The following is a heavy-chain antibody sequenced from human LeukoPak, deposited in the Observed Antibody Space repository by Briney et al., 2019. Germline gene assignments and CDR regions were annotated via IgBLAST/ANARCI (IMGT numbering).Heavy chain of an antibody. CDR2: IKQDGSEK. J-gene: IGHJ6*02. D-gene: IGHD3-16*01. CDR1: GFTFSSYW. V-gene: IGHV3-7*01. CDR3: ARVRLLGKGFSYYYYYGMDV. Sequence: GGSLRLSCAASGFTFSSYWMSWVRQAPGKGLEWVANIKQDGSEKYYVDSVKGRFTISRDNAENSLYLQMNSLRAEDTAVYYCARVRLLGKGFSYYYYYGMDVWGQGTRVSVSS.